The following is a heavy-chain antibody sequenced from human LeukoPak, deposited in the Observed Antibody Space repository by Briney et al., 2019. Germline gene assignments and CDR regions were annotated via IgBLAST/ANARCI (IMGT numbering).Heavy chain of an antibody. CDR1: GIRLQDYY. CDR2: YVNGGAM. V-gene: IGHV3-11*01. D-gene: IGHD6-13*01. CDR3: ARGPRILAAGSYYFDY. Sequence: GSLRLFCATSGIRLQDYYLRLIRQASGKGLEWGFILYVNGGAMYYADFVKGRFTISRDNAKSSLYLEMNSLRVEDTAVYYCARGPRILAAGSYYFDYWGQGSLVTVSS. J-gene: IGHJ4*02.